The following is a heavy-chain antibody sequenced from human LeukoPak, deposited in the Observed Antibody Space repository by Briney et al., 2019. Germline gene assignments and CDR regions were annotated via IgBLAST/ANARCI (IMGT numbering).Heavy chain of an antibody. Sequence: ASVKVSCKASGYTFTGYYMHWVRQAPGQGLEWTGWINPNSGGTNYAQKFQGRVTMTRDTSISSAYMELSRLRSDDTAVYYCARVGSGSGTVWSGYFQHWGQGTLVTVSS. CDR2: INPNSGGT. CDR3: ARVGSGSGTVWSGYFQH. CDR1: GYTFTGYY. D-gene: IGHD4-17*01. V-gene: IGHV1-2*02. J-gene: IGHJ1*01.